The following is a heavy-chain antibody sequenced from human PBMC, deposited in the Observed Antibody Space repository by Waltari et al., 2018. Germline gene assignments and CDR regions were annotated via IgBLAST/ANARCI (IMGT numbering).Heavy chain of an antibody. CDR3: ARGVLMVVVPAAIWFDP. Sequence: QVQLQQWGAGLLRPSETLSLTCAVFGGSLSGYYWSWISRPPGKGLEWIGEISHSGSTNYNPSLKSRVTILVDPSKNQFSLKLSSVTAADTAVYYCARGVLMVVVPAAIWFDPWGQGTLVTVSS. CDR1: GGSLSGYY. D-gene: IGHD2-2*02. J-gene: IGHJ5*02. V-gene: IGHV4-34*01. CDR2: ISHSGST.